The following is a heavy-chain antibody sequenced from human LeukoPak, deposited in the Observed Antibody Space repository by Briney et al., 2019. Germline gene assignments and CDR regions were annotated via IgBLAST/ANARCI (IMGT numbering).Heavy chain of an antibody. CDR1: GGSISNFY. J-gene: IGHJ4*02. CDR2: INYSGNT. V-gene: IGHV4-59*08. D-gene: IGHD2-15*01. CDR3: ARLADNDYGDY. Sequence: SETLSLTCTVSGGSISNFYWSWIRQPPGKGLEWIAYINYSGNTNYNPSLTGRVTISVDTSNNQFSLKLTSVTAADTAVYYCARLADNDYGDYWGQGTLVTVSS.